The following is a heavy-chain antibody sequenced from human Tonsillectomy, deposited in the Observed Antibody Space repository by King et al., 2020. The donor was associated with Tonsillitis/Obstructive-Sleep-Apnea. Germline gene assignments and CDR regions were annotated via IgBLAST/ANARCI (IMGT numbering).Heavy chain of an antibody. D-gene: IGHD3-10*01. CDR2: IYYSGST. J-gene: IGHJ6*03. CDR3: ARDPGWGLIYAGGYMDV. Sequence: QLQESGPGLVKSSETLSLTCTVSNGSVNSGYYYWTWIRQPPGKGLEWIGKIYYSGSTNYSPSLKSRVTISVDTSKNQFSRNLSSVTAADTAVYYCARDPGWGLIYAGGYMDVGGKGTTVTVSS. V-gene: IGHV4-61*01. CDR1: NGSVNSGYYY.